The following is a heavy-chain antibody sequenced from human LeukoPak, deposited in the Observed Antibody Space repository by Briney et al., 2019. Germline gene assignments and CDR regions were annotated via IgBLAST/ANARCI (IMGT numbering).Heavy chain of an antibody. CDR2: IDPKSGDT. J-gene: IGHJ3*01. D-gene: IGHD3-16*01. Sequence: ASVKVSCKASGHSFNAYYMHWVRQAPGQGLEWMGRIDPKSGDTKYTQKFQGRVTMTRDTSISTAYMELSRLTSDDTAVYYCATFTAPRNAFDLWGQGTMVTVSS. V-gene: IGHV1-2*06. CDR3: ATFTAPRNAFDL. CDR1: GHSFNAYY.